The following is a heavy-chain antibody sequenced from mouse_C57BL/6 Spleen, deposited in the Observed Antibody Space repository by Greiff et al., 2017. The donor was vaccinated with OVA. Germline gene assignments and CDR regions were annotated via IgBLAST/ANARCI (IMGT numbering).Heavy chain of an antibody. Sequence: VQLQQSGAELVRPGASVKLSCTASGFNIKDDYMHWVQQRPEQGLEWIGWIDPENGDTAYASKFQGKATITADTSSNTAYLQLSSLTSEDTAVYYCTTSTTVVATPFAYWGPGTLVTVSA. CDR1: GFNIKDDY. V-gene: IGHV14-4*01. D-gene: IGHD1-1*01. CDR2: IDPENGDT. CDR3: TTSTTVVATPFAY. J-gene: IGHJ3*01.